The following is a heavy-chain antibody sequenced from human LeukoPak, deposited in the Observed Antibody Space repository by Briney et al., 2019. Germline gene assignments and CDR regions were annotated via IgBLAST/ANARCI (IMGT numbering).Heavy chain of an antibody. Sequence: GGSLRLSCAASGFTVSSNYMSWVRQAPGKGLEWVSVIYSGGSTYYADSVKGRFTISRDNSKNTLYLQMNSLRAEDTAGYYCATSDSSGYYYRGGGDYWGQGTLVTVSS. V-gene: IGHV3-66*01. CDR1: GFTVSSNY. J-gene: IGHJ4*02. CDR2: IYSGGST. D-gene: IGHD3-22*01. CDR3: ATSDSSGYYYRGGGDY.